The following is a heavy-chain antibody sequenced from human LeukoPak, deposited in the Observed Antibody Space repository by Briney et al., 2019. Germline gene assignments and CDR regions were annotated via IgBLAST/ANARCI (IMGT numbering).Heavy chain of an antibody. D-gene: IGHD3-22*01. CDR3: ARSFNYYYDSSGYYYGTLGTYYFDY. Sequence: GGSLRLSCAASGFTVSSNYMSWVRQAPGKGLEWVSVIYSGGSTYYAGSVKGRFTISRDSSKNTLYLQMNSLRAEDTAVYYCARSFNYYYDSSGYYYGTLGTYYFDYWGQGTLVTVSS. V-gene: IGHV3-66*01. CDR1: GFTVSSNY. CDR2: IYSGGST. J-gene: IGHJ4*02.